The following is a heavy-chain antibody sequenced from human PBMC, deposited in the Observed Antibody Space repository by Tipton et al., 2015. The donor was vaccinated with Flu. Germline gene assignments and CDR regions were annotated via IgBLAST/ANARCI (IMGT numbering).Heavy chain of an antibody. J-gene: IGHJ4*02. Sequence: TLSLTCVLSGYSISSGYYWGWIRQPPGKGLEWIGCISHAGSTFHNPSLKSRVILSLDASKNQFSLKLTSVTAADTAVYFCARSTYYYGSGTSDYWGQGTLLTVSS. D-gene: IGHD3-10*01. CDR3: ARSTYYYGSGTSDY. CDR2: ISHAGST. CDR1: GYSISSGYY. V-gene: IGHV4-38-2*01.